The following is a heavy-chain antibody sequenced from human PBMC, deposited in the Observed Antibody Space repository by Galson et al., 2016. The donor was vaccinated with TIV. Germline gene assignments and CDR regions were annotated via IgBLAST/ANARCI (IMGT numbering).Heavy chain of an antibody. CDR2: ISDGGKT. Sequence: SLRLSCAASGLSVKINYMTWVRQAPGKGLEWVSLISDGGKTYYPDSVRGRFTISRDNSKNTLYLQMNSLRLEETAVYYCARDRVVDATYYYYYYGMDVWGQGTAVTVSS. CDR3: ARDRVVDATYYYYYYGMDV. J-gene: IGHJ6*02. CDR1: GLSVKINY. V-gene: IGHV3-66*02. D-gene: IGHD2-15*01.